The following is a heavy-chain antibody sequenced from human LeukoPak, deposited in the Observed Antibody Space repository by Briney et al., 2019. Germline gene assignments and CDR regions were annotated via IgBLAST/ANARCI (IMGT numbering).Heavy chain of an antibody. CDR1: GFTFSSYA. CDR2: ISYDGSNK. V-gene: IGHV3-30*04. J-gene: IGHJ4*02. CDR3: TKERRRDDILTGSFSD. Sequence: GGSLRLSCAASGFTFSSYAMHWVRQAPGKGLEGVAVISYDGSNKYYADSVRGRFTISRENSKNTLFLQMNSLRAEDTDVYYCTKERRRDDILTGSFSDWGKGILVTVSS. D-gene: IGHD3-9*01.